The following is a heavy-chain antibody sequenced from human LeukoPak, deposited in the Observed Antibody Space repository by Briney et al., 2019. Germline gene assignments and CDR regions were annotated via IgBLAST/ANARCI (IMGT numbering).Heavy chain of an antibody. CDR3: ARGGRRIAAAGTGNWFDP. V-gene: IGHV1-2*04. D-gene: IGHD6-13*01. J-gene: IGHJ5*02. Sequence: ASVKVSCKASGYTFTGYYMHWVRQAPGQGLEWMGWINPNSGGTNYAQKFQGWVTMTRDTSISTAYMELSRLRSDDTAVYYCARGGRRIAAAGTGNWFDPWGQGTLVTVSS. CDR1: GYTFTGYY. CDR2: INPNSGGT.